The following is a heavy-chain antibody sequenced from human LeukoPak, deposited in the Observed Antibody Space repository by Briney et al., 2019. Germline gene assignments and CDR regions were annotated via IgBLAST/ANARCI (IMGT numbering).Heavy chain of an antibody. J-gene: IGHJ6*04. CDR1: GFTFSSYA. CDR3: AKNIAVAGTNYYYGMDA. V-gene: IGHV3-23*01. Sequence: GGSLRLSCAASGFTFSSYAMSWVRQAPGKGLEWVSAISGSGGSTYYADSVKGRFTISRDNSKNTLYLQMNSLRAEDTAVYYCAKNIAVAGTNYYYGMDAWGKGTTVTVSS. CDR2: ISGSGGST. D-gene: IGHD6-19*01.